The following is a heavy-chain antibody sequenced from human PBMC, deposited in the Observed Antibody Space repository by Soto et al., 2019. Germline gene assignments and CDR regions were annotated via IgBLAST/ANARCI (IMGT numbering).Heavy chain of an antibody. CDR3: ARGRGCSTGCHNFDY. J-gene: IGHJ4*02. D-gene: IGHD2-2*01. CDR1: GFTFRSYW. V-gene: IGHV3-7*01. Sequence: EVQLVESGGGLVQPGGSLRLSCAASGFTFRSYWMSWVRQAPVKGLEWVANIKQDGREKYYVDSVKGRFTISRDNAKNSLYLQMNRLRAEEKAVYYCARGRGCSTGCHNFDYWGQGTQVTVSS. CDR2: IKQDGREK.